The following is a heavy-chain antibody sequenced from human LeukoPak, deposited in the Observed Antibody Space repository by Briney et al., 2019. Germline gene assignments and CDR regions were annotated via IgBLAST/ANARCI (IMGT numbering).Heavy chain of an antibody. CDR2: IYPGDSDT. V-gene: IGHV5-51*01. CDR1: GYSFTSYW. J-gene: IGHJ4*02. D-gene: IGHD2-15*01. Sequence: ESLKISCKGSGYSFTSYWVGWARQMPGKGLEWMGIIYPGDSDTRYNPSFRGQVTISADKSINTAYLQWSSLKASDTAMYYCARRRSCSGGRCYEDFDYWGQGTLVTVSS. CDR3: ARRRSCSGGRCYEDFDY.